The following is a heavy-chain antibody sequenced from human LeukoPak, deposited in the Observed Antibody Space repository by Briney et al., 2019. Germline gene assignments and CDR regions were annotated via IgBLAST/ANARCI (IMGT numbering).Heavy chain of an antibody. V-gene: IGHV3-53*01. CDR1: GFTVSSNY. CDR2: IYSGGST. CDR3: GRTTAGSGNWFDP. D-gene: IGHD6-13*01. Sequence: GGSLRLSCAASGFTVSSNYISWVRQAPGKWLEWVSIIYSGGSTYYADSVKGRFAISRDNSKNTVYLQMNSLRAEDTAVYYCGRTTAGSGNWFDPWGQGTLVTVSP. J-gene: IGHJ5*02.